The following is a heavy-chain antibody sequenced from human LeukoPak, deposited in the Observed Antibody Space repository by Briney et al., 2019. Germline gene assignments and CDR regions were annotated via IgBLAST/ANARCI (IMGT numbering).Heavy chain of an antibody. D-gene: IGHD1-20*01. V-gene: IGHV3-23*01. CDR3: ARARITGTLQFDY. CDR2: ISGSGGST. CDR1: GFTFSSYG. Sequence: PGGSLRLSCAASGFTFSSYGMSWVRQAPGKGLEWVSAISGSGGSTYYADSVKGRFTISRDNSKNTLYLQMNSLRAEDTAVYYCARARITGTLQFDYWGQGTLVTVSS. J-gene: IGHJ4*02.